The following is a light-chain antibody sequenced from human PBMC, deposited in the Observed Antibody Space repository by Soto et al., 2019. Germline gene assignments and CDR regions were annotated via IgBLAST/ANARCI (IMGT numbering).Light chain of an antibody. V-gene: IGKV3-11*01. Sequence: EIVLTQSPATLSLSPGERATLSCRASQSVSSYLAWYQQKSGQAPRLLIFDASNRATGIPARFSGSGSGTDFALTISSLVPEDVVVYYCQQRSNWPPTFGGGTKVEIK. CDR2: DAS. CDR1: QSVSSY. CDR3: QQRSNWPPT. J-gene: IGKJ4*01.